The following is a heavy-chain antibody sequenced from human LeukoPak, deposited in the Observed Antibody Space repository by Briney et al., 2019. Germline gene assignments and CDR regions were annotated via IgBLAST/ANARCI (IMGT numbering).Heavy chain of an antibody. CDR2: ISGSGGST. Sequence: PGGSLRLSCAASGFTFSSYAMSWVRQAPGKGLEWVSAISGSGGSTYYADSVKGRFTISRDNSKNTLYLQMNSLRAEDTAVYYCAKDKEYSGSKILYFDYWGQGTLVTVSS. CDR3: AKDKEYSGSKILYFDY. CDR1: GFTFSSYA. D-gene: IGHD1-26*01. J-gene: IGHJ4*02. V-gene: IGHV3-23*01.